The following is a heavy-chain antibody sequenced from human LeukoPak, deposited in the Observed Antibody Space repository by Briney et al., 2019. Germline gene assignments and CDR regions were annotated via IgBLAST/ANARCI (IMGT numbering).Heavy chain of an antibody. CDR1: GFTFSSYE. CDR3: AKDPTDFDSSGQTYFDN. D-gene: IGHD3-22*01. V-gene: IGHV3-48*03. Sequence: GGSLRLSCAASGFTFSSYEMNWVRQAPGKGLEWVSYISSSGSTIYYADSVKGRFTISRDNAKNSLYLQMNSLKAEDTAMYYCAKDPTDFDSSGQTYFDNWGQGTLVTVSS. J-gene: IGHJ4*02. CDR2: ISSSGSTI.